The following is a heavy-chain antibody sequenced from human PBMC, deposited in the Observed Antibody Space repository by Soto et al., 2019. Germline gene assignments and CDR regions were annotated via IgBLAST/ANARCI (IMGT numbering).Heavy chain of an antibody. CDR1: RFTCSSYA. Sequence: GALWLSSAEPRFTCSSYAMNWVRLAPGKGLEWVSAISGSGDSTNYADSVKGRFTISRDNSKNTLNLQMNSLRAEDTAVYYCAKVRYYYYDMDVWGQGTTVTVSS. J-gene: IGHJ6*02. CDR3: AKVRYYYYDMDV. CDR2: ISGSGDST. V-gene: IGHV3-23*01.